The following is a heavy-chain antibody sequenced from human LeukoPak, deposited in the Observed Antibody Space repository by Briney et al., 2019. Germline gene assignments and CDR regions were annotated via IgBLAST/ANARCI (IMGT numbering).Heavy chain of an antibody. CDR1: GDPLIRDECS. CDR2: IYYSGST. V-gene: IGHV4-30-4*01. D-gene: IGHD3-22*01. CDR3: AYGTDSSGYPLDY. Sequence: ALTLTSSVSGDPLIRDECSWRWIPQPQGKGLEWIGYIYYSGSTYYNPSLKSRVTISVDTSKNQFSLKLSSVTAADTAVYYCAYGTDSSGYPLDYWGQGTLVTVSS. J-gene: IGHJ4*02.